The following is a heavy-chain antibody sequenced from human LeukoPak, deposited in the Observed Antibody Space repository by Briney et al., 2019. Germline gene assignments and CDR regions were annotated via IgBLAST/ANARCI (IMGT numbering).Heavy chain of an antibody. CDR2: VSYDGSSK. CDR3: ARVWFERGGSYGGFPY. CDR1: GFTFSTYT. V-gene: IGHV3-30*04. J-gene: IGHJ4*02. D-gene: IGHD1-26*01. Sequence: GGSLRLSCVASGFTFSTYTMHWVRQPPGRGLEWVAVVSYDGSSKYYADSVKGRFTISRDNSKNTLFLQMNSLRAEDTAVYYCARVWFERGGSYGGFPYWGQGALVTVSS.